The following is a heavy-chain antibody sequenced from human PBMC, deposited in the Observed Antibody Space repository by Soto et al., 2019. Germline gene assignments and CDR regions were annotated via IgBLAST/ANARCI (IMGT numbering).Heavy chain of an antibody. J-gene: IGHJ5*01. Sequence: EVQLLESGGGLVQPGGSLRLSCEASGFTFSYYGLTWVRQAPGRGLEWVSSIGRRGDGTFYADSVRGRFSISRDNSKNTVMLQMDRLRGEETASYYCARDCGFLEGADSDDSWGHGTQVTVSS. CDR1: GFTFSYYG. CDR2: IGRRGDGT. D-gene: IGHD6-19*01. CDR3: ARDCGFLEGADSDDS. V-gene: IGHV3-23*01.